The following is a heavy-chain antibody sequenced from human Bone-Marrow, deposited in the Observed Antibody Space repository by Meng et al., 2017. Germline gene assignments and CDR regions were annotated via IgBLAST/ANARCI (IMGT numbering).Heavy chain of an antibody. Sequence: QVQVQAAGPGTVEPSQALSLTCTVSGGSMSSGNYYWSWIRQPPGKGLEWIGYIHHSGSAYYNPSLKSRVSISVDTSKNQFSLNLNSMTAADTAVYYCASFDHIPRRNYFDYWGQGTLVTVSS. V-gene: IGHV4-30-4*01. CDR1: GGSMSSGNYY. D-gene: IGHD2-21*01. J-gene: IGHJ4*02. CDR2: IHHSGSA. CDR3: ASFDHIPRRNYFDY.